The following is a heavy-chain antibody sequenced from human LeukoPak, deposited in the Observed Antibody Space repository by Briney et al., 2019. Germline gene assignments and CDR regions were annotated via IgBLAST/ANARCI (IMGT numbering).Heavy chain of an antibody. J-gene: IGHJ4*02. Sequence: GGSLRLSCAASGFTINSYAMSWVRQAPGKGLEWVSAISGRGSNTYYADSVKGRFTISRDNSKSTLCLQMNSLRAEDTAVYYCAKQLGYCSDGSCYFPYWGQGTLVTVSS. D-gene: IGHD2-15*01. CDR3: AKQLGYCSDGSCYFPY. V-gene: IGHV3-23*01. CDR1: GFTINSYA. CDR2: ISGRGSNT.